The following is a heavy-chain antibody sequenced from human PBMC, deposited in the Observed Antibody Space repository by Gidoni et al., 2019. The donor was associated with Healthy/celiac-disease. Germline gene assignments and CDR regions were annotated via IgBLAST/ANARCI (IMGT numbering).Heavy chain of an antibody. D-gene: IGHD3-3*01. CDR3: AHMGYDFWSGYYIRFDP. V-gene: IGHV2-5*01. J-gene: IGHJ5*02. CDR1: GFSLSTSGVG. Sequence: QITLKESGPTLVKPTQTLTLTCTFSGFSLSTSGVGVGWIRQPPGKALEWLALIYWNDDKRYSPSLKSRLTITKDTSNNQVVLTMTNMDPVDTATYYCAHMGYDFWSGYYIRFDPWGQGTLVTVSS. CDR2: IYWNDDK.